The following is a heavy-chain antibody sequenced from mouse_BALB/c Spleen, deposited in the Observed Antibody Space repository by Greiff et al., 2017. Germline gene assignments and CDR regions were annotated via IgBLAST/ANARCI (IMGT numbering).Heavy chain of an antibody. Sequence: EVQVVESGGGLVKPGGSLKLSCAASGFTFSSFGMHWVRQAPEKGLEWVAYISSGSSTIYYADTVKGRFIISRDNPKNTLFLQITSLTSEDTAMYYCARSESSYDYAMDYWGQGTSVTVSS. D-gene: IGHD1-1*01. CDR2: ISSGSSTI. CDR3: ARSESSYDYAMDY. V-gene: IGHV5-17*02. J-gene: IGHJ4*01. CDR1: GFTFSSFG.